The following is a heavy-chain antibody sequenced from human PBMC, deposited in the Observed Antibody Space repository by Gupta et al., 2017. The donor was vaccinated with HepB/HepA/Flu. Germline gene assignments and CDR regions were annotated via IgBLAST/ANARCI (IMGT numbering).Heavy chain of an antibody. Sequence: QVQLQESGPGLVKPSGTLSLTCTVSGVSISSTNWWNWVRQPPGKGLEWIGEISNSGSTNDSPSLKSRVIMAGDKATNQVSMKLIYXTAEDTALXDGAASGWDPFAIGGHGTMVTVSS. CDR3: AASGWDPFAI. CDR1: GVSISSTNW. V-gene: IGHV4-4*02. J-gene: IGHJ3*02. CDR2: ISNSGST. D-gene: IGHD6-19*01.